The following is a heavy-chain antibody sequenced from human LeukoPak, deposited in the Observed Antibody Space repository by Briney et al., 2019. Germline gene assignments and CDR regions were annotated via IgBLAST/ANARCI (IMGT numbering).Heavy chain of an antibody. V-gene: IGHV3-23*01. CDR2: ISGNGGST. J-gene: IGHJ4*02. Sequence: GGSLRLSCVASGFSFSSYVMNWVRQAPGTGLEWVSAISGNGGSTYYADSVKGRFTISRDNSKNTLSLQMNSLRAEDTAVYYCAKGIELWLTCFDHWGQGTLVTASS. CDR3: AKGIELWLTCFDH. CDR1: GFSFSSYV. D-gene: IGHD5-18*01.